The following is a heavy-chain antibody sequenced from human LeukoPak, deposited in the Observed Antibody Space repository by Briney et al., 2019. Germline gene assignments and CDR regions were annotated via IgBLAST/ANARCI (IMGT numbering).Heavy chain of an antibody. V-gene: IGHV4-4*07. CDR3: ARGRGFDAATEGDAFDI. CDR2: IYTSGST. CDR1: GDSITYFY. D-gene: IGHD3-10*01. J-gene: IGHJ3*02. Sequence: SETLSLTCSVSGDSITYFYWSWIRQPAGKGLEWIGRIYTSGSTNYNPSLKSRVTMSVDTSKNQFSLKLSSVTAADTAVYYCARGRGFDAATEGDAFDIWGQGTMVTVSS.